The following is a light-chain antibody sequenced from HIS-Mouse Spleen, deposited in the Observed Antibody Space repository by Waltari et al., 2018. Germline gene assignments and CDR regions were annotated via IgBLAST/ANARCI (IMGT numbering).Light chain of an antibody. J-gene: IGLJ2*01. CDR2: EDS. CDR1: ALPTQY. Sequence: SYELTQPPSVSVSPVQTARITCPGDALPTQYAYWYQQKSGQAPVLVIYEDSKRPSGIPERFSGSSSGTMATLTISGAQVEDEADYYCYSTDSSGNHRVFGGGTKLTVL. CDR3: YSTDSSGNHRV. V-gene: IGLV3-10*01.